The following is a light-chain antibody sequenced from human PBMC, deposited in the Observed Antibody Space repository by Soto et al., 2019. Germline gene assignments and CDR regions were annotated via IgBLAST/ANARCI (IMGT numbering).Light chain of an antibody. CDR3: SSYTSSSPSDV. CDR2: DVS. J-gene: IGLJ1*01. CDR1: SSDVGGYNY. Sequence: SALTQPASVSGSPGQSITISCTGTSSDVGGYNYVSWYQQHPGKAPKLMIYDVSNRPSGVSNRFSGSKSGNTASLTISGLQAEDEADYYCSSYTSSSPSDVFGTGTKVTVL. V-gene: IGLV2-14*01.